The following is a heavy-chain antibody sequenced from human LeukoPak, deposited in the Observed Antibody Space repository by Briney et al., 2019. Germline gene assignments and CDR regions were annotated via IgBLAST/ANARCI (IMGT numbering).Heavy chain of an antibody. CDR2: IMPIFGTA. V-gene: IGHV1-69*01. Sequence: SVKVSCKASGGTFSSYAISWVRQAPGQGVEWMGGIMPIFGTANYAQKFQGRVTITADESTSTAYMELSSPRSEDTAVYYCARNYCSSTSCSGPDYYYYMDVWGKGTTVTVSS. D-gene: IGHD2-2*01. CDR3: ARNYCSSTSCSGPDYYYYMDV. J-gene: IGHJ6*03. CDR1: GGTFSSYA.